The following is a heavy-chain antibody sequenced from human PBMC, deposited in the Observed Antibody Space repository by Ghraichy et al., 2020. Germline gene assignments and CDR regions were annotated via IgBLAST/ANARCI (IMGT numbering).Heavy chain of an antibody. CDR2: TYRDGNT. CDR1: GLIVSGNY. D-gene: IGHD3-22*01. V-gene: IGHV3-66*01. Sequence: GGSLRLSCAASGLIVSGNYMSWVRQAPGKGLEWVSLTYRDGNTAYADSVKGRFTISRDSSKNTGYLQMSSLRAEDTAVYYCARDRMYDASGYYFYYYGMDVWGQGTTVTVSS. CDR3: ARDRMYDASGYYFYYYGMDV. J-gene: IGHJ6*02.